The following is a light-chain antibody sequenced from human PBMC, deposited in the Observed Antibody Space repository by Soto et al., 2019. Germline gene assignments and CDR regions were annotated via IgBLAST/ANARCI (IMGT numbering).Light chain of an antibody. Sequence: DIQMTQSPPSLSASVGDRVTITCRASQGITNFLNWYQQKPGKAPKLLIYAASNLQTDVPSRFSGSGSGTDFTLTISSLQPEDFATYYCQQSYSNPMYTFCQGTKLEIK. CDR3: QQSYSNPMYT. CDR1: QGITNF. CDR2: AAS. J-gene: IGKJ2*01. V-gene: IGKV1-39*01.